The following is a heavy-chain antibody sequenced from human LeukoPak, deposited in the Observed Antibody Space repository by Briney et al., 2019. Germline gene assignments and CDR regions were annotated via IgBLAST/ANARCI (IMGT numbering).Heavy chain of an antibody. J-gene: IGHJ5*02. Sequence: GGSLRLSCGASGFTVSSYGMHWVRQAPGKGRVWVSRGKGDDSSTTCSDSVKGRFTVSRDNAKNTLYLQLSSLKAEDTAIYYCARSDWLDRWARGTLVTVSS. V-gene: IGHV3-74*01. CDR2: GKGDDSST. CDR3: ARSDWLDR. CDR1: GFTVSSYG. D-gene: IGHD2-15*01.